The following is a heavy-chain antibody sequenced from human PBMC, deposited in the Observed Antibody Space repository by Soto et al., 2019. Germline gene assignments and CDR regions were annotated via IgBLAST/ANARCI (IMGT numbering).Heavy chain of an antibody. Sequence: QVQLVQSGAEVKKPGASVKVSCKASGYMFVTYGINWVRQAPGQGLEWMGWISAYNGNTKYAQNLQGRVTMTTDASTSTAYMEMGSLRSDDTAVYYCARDLDGSGSYYTDYWGPGTLVTVSS. V-gene: IGHV1-18*01. CDR1: GYMFVTYG. CDR3: ARDLDGSGSYYTDY. CDR2: ISAYNGNT. D-gene: IGHD3-10*01. J-gene: IGHJ4*02.